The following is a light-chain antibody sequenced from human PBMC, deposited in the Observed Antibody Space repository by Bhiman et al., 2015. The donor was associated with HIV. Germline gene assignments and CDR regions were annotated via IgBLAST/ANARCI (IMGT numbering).Light chain of an antibody. CDR3: QSYDSNSKGV. V-gene: IGLV6-57*01. CDR1: SGSIASNY. J-gene: IGLJ3*02. CDR2: DDN. Sequence: NFMLTQPHSVSESPGKTVTISCTRSSGSIASNYVQWYQQRPGSSPTTVIYDDNQRPSGVPDRFSGSIDSSSNSASLTISGLKTEDEADYYCQSYDSNSKGVFGGGTKLTVL.